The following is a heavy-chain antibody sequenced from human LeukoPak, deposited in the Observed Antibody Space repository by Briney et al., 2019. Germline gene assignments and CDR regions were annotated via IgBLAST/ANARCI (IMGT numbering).Heavy chain of an antibody. D-gene: IGHD6-13*01. Sequence: GASVKVSCKASGGTFSSYAISWVRQSPGQGLEWMGGIIPIFGTANYAQKFQGRVTITTDESTSTAYMELSSLRSEDTAVYYCARVEIAAAAPLGYYYYYMDVWGKGTTVTASS. J-gene: IGHJ6*03. CDR2: IIPIFGTA. CDR1: GGTFSSYA. CDR3: ARVEIAAAAPLGYYYYYMDV. V-gene: IGHV1-69*05.